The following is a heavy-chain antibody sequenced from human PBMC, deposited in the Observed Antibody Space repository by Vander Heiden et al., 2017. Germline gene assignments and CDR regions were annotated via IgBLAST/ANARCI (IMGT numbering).Heavy chain of an antibody. CDR1: GFTFSDYY. Sequence: EVHLVESGGGLVQPGGSLRLSCAASGFTFSDYYMDWVRQAPGKGLEWVGRVRNEANRYTTDCAASVKGRFTISRDDSKNSVYLQMNSLKTEDTAVYYCVRDDGKSGYYHWGQGTLVTVSS. V-gene: IGHV3-72*01. J-gene: IGHJ4*02. CDR3: VRDDGKSGYYH. CDR2: VRNEANRYTT. D-gene: IGHD3-3*01.